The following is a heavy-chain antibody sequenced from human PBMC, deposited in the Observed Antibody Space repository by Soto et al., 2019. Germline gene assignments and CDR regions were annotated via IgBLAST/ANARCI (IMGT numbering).Heavy chain of an antibody. CDR3: AREINYYDSSGSNYFDY. Sequence: QLQLQESGPGLVKPSETLSLTCTVSGGSISSSSYYWGWIRQPPGKGLEWIGSIYYSGSTYYNPSPKSRVTISVDTSKNQFSLKLSSVTAADTAVYYCAREINYYDSSGSNYFDYWGQGTLVTVSS. CDR1: GGSISSSSYY. CDR2: IYYSGST. D-gene: IGHD3-22*01. V-gene: IGHV4-39*01. J-gene: IGHJ4*02.